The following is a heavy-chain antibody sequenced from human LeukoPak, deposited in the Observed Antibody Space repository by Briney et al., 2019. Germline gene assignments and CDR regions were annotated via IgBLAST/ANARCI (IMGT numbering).Heavy chain of an antibody. Sequence: SETLSLTCTVSGGSISSSSHYWGWIRQPPGTGLEWIGNLYYSGSTYYNPSLKSRVTISVDTSKNQFSLRLSSVTAADTAVYYCARQGWTHGNSYYYFDYWGQGTLVTVSS. J-gene: IGHJ4*02. CDR3: ARQGWTHGNSYYYFDY. CDR1: GGSISSSSHY. CDR2: LYYSGST. V-gene: IGHV4-39*01. D-gene: IGHD1-7*01.